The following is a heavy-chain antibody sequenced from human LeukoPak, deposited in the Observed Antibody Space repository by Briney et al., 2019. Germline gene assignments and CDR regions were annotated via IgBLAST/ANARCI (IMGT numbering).Heavy chain of an antibody. Sequence: GGSLRLSCAASGFTFSSYAMSWVRQAPGKGLEWVSAIRGSGGSTYYADSVKGRFTISRDNSKNTLYLQMSSLRAEDTAVYYCAKNYYDSSGYGFDFWGQGTLVTVSS. CDR3: AKNYYDSSGYGFDF. D-gene: IGHD3-22*01. J-gene: IGHJ4*02. CDR2: IRGSGGST. CDR1: GFTFSSYA. V-gene: IGHV3-23*01.